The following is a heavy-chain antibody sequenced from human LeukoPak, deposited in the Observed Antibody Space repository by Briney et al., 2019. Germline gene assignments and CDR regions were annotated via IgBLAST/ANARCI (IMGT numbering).Heavy chain of an antibody. Sequence: ASVKVSCKASGYTFTSYAMNWVRQAPGQGLEWMGWINTNTGNPTYAQGFTGRFVFSLDTSVSTAYLQISSLKAEDTAVYYCARAQGDYYYDSSGYYTFDYWGQGTLVTVSS. D-gene: IGHD3-22*01. CDR2: INTNTGNP. J-gene: IGHJ4*02. CDR3: ARAQGDYYYDSSGYYTFDY. CDR1: GYTFTSYA. V-gene: IGHV7-4-1*02.